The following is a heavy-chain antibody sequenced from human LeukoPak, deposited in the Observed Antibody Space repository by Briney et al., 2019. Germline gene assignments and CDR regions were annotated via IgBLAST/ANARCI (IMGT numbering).Heavy chain of an antibody. D-gene: IGHD6-13*01. CDR1: GGSVSGYY. Sequence: SETLSLTCAVYGGSVSGYYWSWVRQPPGKGLGWLGEINRSGSTNYNPSLKSRVTISVDTSKNQFSLKLSSVTAADTAVYYCARVASFIAAAGNWFDPWGQGTLVTVSS. J-gene: IGHJ5*02. CDR2: INRSGST. V-gene: IGHV4-34*01. CDR3: ARVASFIAAAGNWFDP.